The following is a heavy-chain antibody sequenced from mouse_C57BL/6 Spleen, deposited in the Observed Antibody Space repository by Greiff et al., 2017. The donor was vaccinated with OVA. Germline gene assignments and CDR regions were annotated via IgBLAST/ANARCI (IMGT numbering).Heavy chain of an antibody. D-gene: IGHD2-3*01. CDR2: ISSGSSTI. J-gene: IGHJ1*03. Sequence: EVQVVESGGGLVKPGGSLKLSCAASGFTFSDYGMHWVRQAPEKGLEWVAYISSGSSTIYYADTVKGRFTISSDNAKNTLFLQMTSLRSEDTAMYYCAREGWLLRGYFDVWGTGTTVTVSS. V-gene: IGHV5-17*01. CDR1: GFTFSDYG. CDR3: AREGWLLRGYFDV.